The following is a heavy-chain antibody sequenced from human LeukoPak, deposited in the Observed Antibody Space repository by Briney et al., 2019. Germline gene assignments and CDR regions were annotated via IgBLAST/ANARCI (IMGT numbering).Heavy chain of an antibody. V-gene: IGHV4-39*01. J-gene: IGHJ3*02. CDR3: ASPSKLVSSNGGFDR. D-gene: IGHD4-23*01. CDR2: IYFSET. CDR1: GGSISETTYN. Sequence: PSETLSLTCTVSGGSISETTYNWTWIRQPPGKGLEWIASIYFSETKYNPSLKSRVTISGDTSKDQFSLKLSSVTAADTAVYYCASPSKLVSSNGGFDRWG.